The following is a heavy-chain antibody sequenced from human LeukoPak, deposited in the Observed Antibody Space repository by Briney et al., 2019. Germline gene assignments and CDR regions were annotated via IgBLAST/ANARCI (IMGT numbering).Heavy chain of an antibody. Sequence: SETLSLTCTVSGGSISSYYWSWIRQPPGKGLEWIGYIYYSGSTNYNPSLKSRVTISVDTSKNQFSLKLSSVTAADTAVYYCARGGDDYVWGSYRYYFDYWGQGTLVTVSS. D-gene: IGHD3-16*02. CDR2: IYYSGST. CDR3: ARGGDDYVWGSYRYYFDY. J-gene: IGHJ4*02. V-gene: IGHV4-59*01. CDR1: GGSISSYY.